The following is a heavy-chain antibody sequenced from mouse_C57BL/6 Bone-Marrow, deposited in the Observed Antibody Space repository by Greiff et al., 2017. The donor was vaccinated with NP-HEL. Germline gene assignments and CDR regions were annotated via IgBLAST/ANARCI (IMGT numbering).Heavy chain of an antibody. CDR1: ISLSTSGMGL. J-gene: IGHJ4*01. CDR3: WREGGPTMITTRYYDMDY. Sequence: QVTLKESGPGILQPSQTLSLACTFSGISLSTSGMGLSWLRKPSGKAFEWLASTWNNDNYYTPSLTSRLKISKETSNYQVFLQITSVDTADSATYYGAWREGGPTMITTRYYDMDYWGQGTSVTVSS. V-gene: IGHV8-2*01. D-gene: IGHD2-4*01. CDR2: WNNDNY.